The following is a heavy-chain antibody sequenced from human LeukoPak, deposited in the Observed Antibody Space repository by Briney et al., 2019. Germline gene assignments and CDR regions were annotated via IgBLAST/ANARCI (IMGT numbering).Heavy chain of an antibody. CDR3: ARGGSSWYAYDY. D-gene: IGHD6-13*01. V-gene: IGHV4-59*08. J-gene: IGHJ4*02. CDR1: GGSISSYY. Sequence: SETLSLTCTVSGGSISSYYWSWTRQPPGKGLEWIGYIYYSGTADYNPSLKSRVTISVDTSKNQFSLKLSSVTAADTAVYYCARGGSSWYAYDYWGQGTLVTVSS. CDR2: IYYSGTA.